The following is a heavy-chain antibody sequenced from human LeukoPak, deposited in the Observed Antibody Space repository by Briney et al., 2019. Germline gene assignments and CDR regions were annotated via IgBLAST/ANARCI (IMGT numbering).Heavy chain of an antibody. V-gene: IGHV3-53*01. CDR2: IYSGGST. D-gene: IGHD1-1*01. J-gene: IGHJ6*03. CDR3: ASEVHTNYYYYMDV. CDR1: GFTVSSNY. Sequence: SGGSLRLSCAASGFTVSSNYMSWVRQAPGKGLEWVSVIYSGGSTYYADSVKGRFTISRDNSKNTLYLQMNSLRAEDTAVYYCASEVHTNYYYYMDVWGKGTTVTISS.